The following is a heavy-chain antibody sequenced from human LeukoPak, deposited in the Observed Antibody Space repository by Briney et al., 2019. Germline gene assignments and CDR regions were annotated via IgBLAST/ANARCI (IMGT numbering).Heavy chain of an antibody. CDR2: ITSSSSTI. CDR1: GFTFSSYS. V-gene: IGHV3-48*04. Sequence: GGSLRPSCAASGFTFSSYSVNWVRQAPGKGLEWVSFITSSSSTIYYADSVKGLFTISRDNAKNSLYLQMNSLRAEDTAVYYCARDRGGSYSAIDYWGQGTLVTVSS. CDR3: ARDRGGSYSAIDY. J-gene: IGHJ4*02. D-gene: IGHD1-26*01.